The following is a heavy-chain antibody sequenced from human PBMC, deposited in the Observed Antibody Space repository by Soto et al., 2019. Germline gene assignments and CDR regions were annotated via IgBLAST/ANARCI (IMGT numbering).Heavy chain of an antibody. V-gene: IGHV1-8*01. CDR3: ARERTGTTSMDV. CDR1: GYTFTSYD. Sequence: QVQLVQSGAEVKKPGASVKVSCKASGYTFTSYDINWVRQATGQGLEWMGWMNPNSGNTGYAQKFQGRVTMTRNTSINTDYMELSSLRSEDTAVYYCARERTGTTSMDVWGQGTTVTVSS. D-gene: IGHD1-1*01. J-gene: IGHJ6*02. CDR2: MNPNSGNT.